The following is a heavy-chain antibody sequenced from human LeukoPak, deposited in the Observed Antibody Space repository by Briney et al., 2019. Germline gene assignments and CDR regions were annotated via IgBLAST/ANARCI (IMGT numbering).Heavy chain of an antibody. CDR3: ARVSIVGAPHFDY. CDR1: GFTFSSHW. CDR2: INSDGSST. V-gene: IGHV3-74*01. Sequence: GGSLRLSCAASGFTFSSHWMHWVRQAPGKGLVWVSRINSDGSSTSYADSVKGRFTISRDNAKNTLYLQMNSLRAEDTAVYYCARVSIVGAPHFDYWGQGTLVTVSS. D-gene: IGHD1-26*01. J-gene: IGHJ4*02.